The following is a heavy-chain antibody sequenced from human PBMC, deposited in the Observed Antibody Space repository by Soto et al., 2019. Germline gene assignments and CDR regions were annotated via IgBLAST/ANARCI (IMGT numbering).Heavy chain of an antibody. D-gene: IGHD4-17*01. CDR3: ASRDGADYGDYGRVDYAFDI. V-gene: IGHV1-69*02. CDR1: GGTFSSYT. CDR2: IIPILGIA. Sequence: ASVKVSCKASGGTFSSYTISWVRQAPGQGLEWMGRIIPILGIANYAQKFQGRVTITADKSTSTAYMELSSLRSEDTAVYYCASRDGADYGDYGRVDYAFDIWGQGTMVTVSS. J-gene: IGHJ3*02.